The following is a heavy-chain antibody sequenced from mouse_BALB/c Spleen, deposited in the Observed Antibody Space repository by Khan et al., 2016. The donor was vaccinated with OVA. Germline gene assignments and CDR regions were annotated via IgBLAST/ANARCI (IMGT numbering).Heavy chain of an antibody. Sequence: EVKVVESGGGLVQPGGSRKLSCAASGFTFSSFGMHWVRQAPKKGLEWVAYISSGSSTIYYVDTVKGRFTISRDNPTNTLFLQLTSLRSEDTARYYGTRAGGNFHWFFDVWGAGTSVTVSS. V-gene: IGHV5-17*02. D-gene: IGHD2-1*01. J-gene: IGHJ1*01. CDR3: TRAGGNFHWFFDV. CDR2: ISSGSSTI. CDR1: GFTFSSFG.